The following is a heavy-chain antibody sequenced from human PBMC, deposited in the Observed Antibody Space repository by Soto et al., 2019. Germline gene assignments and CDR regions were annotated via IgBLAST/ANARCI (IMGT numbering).Heavy chain of an antibody. CDR2: ISGSGGST. CDR1: GFTFSSYA. V-gene: IGHV3-23*01. CDR3: AKPVTMVRGVMGLRTVDAFDI. D-gene: IGHD3-10*01. J-gene: IGHJ3*02. Sequence: PGGSLRLSCAASGFTFSSYAMSWVRQAPGKGLEWVSAISGSGGSTYYADSVKGRFTISRDNSKNTLYLQMNSLRAEDTAVYYCAKPVTMVRGVMGLRTVDAFDIWGQGTMVTVSS.